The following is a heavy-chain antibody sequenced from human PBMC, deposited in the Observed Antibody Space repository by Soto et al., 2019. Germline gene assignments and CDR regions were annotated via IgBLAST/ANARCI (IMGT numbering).Heavy chain of an antibody. CDR1: GYSFTSYW. Sequence: PGESLKISCKGSGYSFTSYWISWVRQMPGKGLEWMGRIDPSDSYTNYSPSFQGHVTISADKSISTAYLQWSSLKASDTAMYYCARHGLLGIDSSSSVDYWGQGTLVTVSS. J-gene: IGHJ4*02. CDR2: IDPSDSYT. D-gene: IGHD6-6*01. CDR3: ARHGLLGIDSSSSVDY. V-gene: IGHV5-10-1*01.